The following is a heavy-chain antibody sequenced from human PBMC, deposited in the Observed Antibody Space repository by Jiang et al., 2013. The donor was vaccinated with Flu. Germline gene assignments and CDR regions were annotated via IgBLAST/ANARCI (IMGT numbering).Heavy chain of an antibody. CDR1: TFSSYA. CDR3: ARDGADAYCSGGSCYKLFLFY. D-gene: IGHD2-15*01. CDR2: ISYDGSNK. V-gene: IGHV3-30*01. Sequence: TFSSYAMHWVRQAPGKGLEWVAVISYDGSNKYYADSVKGRFTISRDNSKNTLYLQMNSLRAEDTAVYYCARDGADAYCSGGSCYKLFLFYWGQGTLVTVSS. J-gene: IGHJ4*02.